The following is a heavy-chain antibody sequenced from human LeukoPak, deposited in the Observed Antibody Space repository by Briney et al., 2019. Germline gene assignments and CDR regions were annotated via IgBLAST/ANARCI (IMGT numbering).Heavy chain of an antibody. V-gene: IGHV3-23*01. Sequence: GGSLRLSRAASGFTFTTYAMSWVRQAPGKGLEWVSGVSGSGDDTYYADSVKGRFTISRDNAKNSLYLQMNSLRVEDTAVYYCARGPPRRLDYWGQGALVTVSS. CDR2: VSGSGDDT. CDR1: GFTFTTYA. CDR3: ARGPPRRLDY. J-gene: IGHJ4*02.